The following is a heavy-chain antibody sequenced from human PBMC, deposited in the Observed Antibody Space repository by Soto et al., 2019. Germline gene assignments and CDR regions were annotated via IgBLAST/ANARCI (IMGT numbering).Heavy chain of an antibody. CDR2: ISGSGGTT. J-gene: IGHJ3*02. V-gene: IGHV3-23*01. Sequence: EVQLLESGGGLVQPGGSLRLSCAASGFTFSSYAMSWVRQAPGKGLEWVSAISGSGGTTYYADSVKGRFTFSRDKSKNTLYLQMNSLRAEDTAVYYCAKTANGWFSAFDIWGQGTMVPISS. CDR3: AKTANGWFSAFDI. D-gene: IGHD6-19*01. CDR1: GFTFSSYA.